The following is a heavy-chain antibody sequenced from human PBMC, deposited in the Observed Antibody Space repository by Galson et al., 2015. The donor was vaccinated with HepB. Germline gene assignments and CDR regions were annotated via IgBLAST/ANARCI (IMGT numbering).Heavy chain of an antibody. J-gene: IGHJ5*01. CDR3: ARDWSGSGWFDY. Sequence: SLRLSCAASGFTFSSYGMHWVRQAPGKGLEWVAVIWYDGSNKHYADSVKGRFTISRDNSKNTLYLQMNSLRAEDTAVYYCARDWSGSGWFDYWGQGTLVTVSS. CDR1: GFTFSSYG. V-gene: IGHV3-33*01. CDR2: IWYDGSNK. D-gene: IGHD6-19*01.